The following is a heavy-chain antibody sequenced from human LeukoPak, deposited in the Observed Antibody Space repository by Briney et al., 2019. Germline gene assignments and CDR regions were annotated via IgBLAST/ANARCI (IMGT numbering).Heavy chain of an antibody. V-gene: IGHV1-2*02. D-gene: IGHD3-22*01. CDR3: ARDPYSSGRADY. Sequence: ASVKVSCKASGYSFTGYYMHWVRQAPGQGLEWMGWINPNSGGTNYAQKFQGRVTMTTDTSISTAYMELSRLRSDDTAVYYCARDPYSSGRADYWGQGTLVTVSS. J-gene: IGHJ4*02. CDR1: GYSFTGYY. CDR2: INPNSGGT.